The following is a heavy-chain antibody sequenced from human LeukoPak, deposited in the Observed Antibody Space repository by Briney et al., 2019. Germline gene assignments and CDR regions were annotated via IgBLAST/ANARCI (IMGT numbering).Heavy chain of an antibody. D-gene: IGHD3-10*01. CDR2: IYPGDSDT. J-gene: IGHJ4*02. Sequence: GESLKISCKGSGYSFTSYWIGWVRQMPGKGLEWMGIIYPGDSDTRYSPSFQGQVTISADKSISTAYLQWSSLKASDTAMYYCARQRPMVRGVISGFDNWGQGTLVTVSS. CDR3: ARQRPMVRGVISGFDN. V-gene: IGHV5-51*01. CDR1: GYSFTSYW.